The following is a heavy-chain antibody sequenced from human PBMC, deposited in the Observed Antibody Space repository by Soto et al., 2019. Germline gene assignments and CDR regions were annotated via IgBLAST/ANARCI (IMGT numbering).Heavy chain of an antibody. Sequence: VASVKVSCKASGYTFTSYGISWVRQAPGQGLEWMGWISAYNGNTNYAQKLQGRVTMTTDTSTSTAYMELRRLRSDDTAVYYCEREGDGYTGLRYAGYWGQGTLVTVSS. CDR1: GYTFTSYG. V-gene: IGHV1-18*01. D-gene: IGHD6-25*01. J-gene: IGHJ4*02. CDR3: EREGDGYTGLRYAGY. CDR2: ISAYNGNT.